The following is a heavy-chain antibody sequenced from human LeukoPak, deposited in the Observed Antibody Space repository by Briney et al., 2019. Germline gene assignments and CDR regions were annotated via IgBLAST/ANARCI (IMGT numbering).Heavy chain of an antibody. V-gene: IGHV3-48*01. CDR1: GFTFSNYS. J-gene: IGHJ4*02. Sequence: GGSLRLSCAASGFTFSNYSMNWVRQAPGKGLEWISYISSSGRTIYYADSVKGRFTISRDNAKNSLYLQMNSLRAEDTAVYYCARETVVVTGYDYWGQGTLVTVSS. CDR2: ISSSGRTI. CDR3: ARETVVVTGYDY. D-gene: IGHD2-21*02.